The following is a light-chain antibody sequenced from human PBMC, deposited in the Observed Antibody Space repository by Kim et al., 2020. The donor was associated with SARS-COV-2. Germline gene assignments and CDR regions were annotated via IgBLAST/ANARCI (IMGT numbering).Light chain of an antibody. CDR2: KAS. CDR1: QSIRDY. J-gene: IGKJ2*01. V-gene: IGKV1-5*03. CDR3: QQYNGLFA. Sequence: RAASGRDRVTITCRASQSIRDYLAWYQQKPGKAPNLLIYKASNLEDGVPSRFSGSGSGTEFTLTISSLRPDDFATYYCQQYNGLFAFGQGTKLEI.